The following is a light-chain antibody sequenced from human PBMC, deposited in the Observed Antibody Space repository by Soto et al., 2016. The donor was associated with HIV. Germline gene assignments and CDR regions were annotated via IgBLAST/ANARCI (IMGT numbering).Light chain of an antibody. CDR1: QSLVHSDGITY. CDR3: MQSSHWYN. Sequence: DVVMTQSPPSLTVTLGQSASVSCRSSQSLVHSDGITYLNWFQQRPGQSPRRLIYKVSYRDSGVPDRFSGSGSGTDFTLKISRVEAEDVGAYYCMQSSHWYNFGQGTKLEIK. J-gene: IGKJ2*01. V-gene: IGKV2-30*02. CDR2: KVS.